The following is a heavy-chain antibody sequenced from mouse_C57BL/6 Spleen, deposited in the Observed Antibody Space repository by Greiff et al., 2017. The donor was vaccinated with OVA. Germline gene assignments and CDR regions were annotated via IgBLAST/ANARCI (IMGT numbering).Heavy chain of an antibody. V-gene: IGHV1-80*01. CDR2: IYPGDGDT. D-gene: IGHD2-3*01. CDR1: GYAFSSYW. Sequence: VKLVESGAELVKPGASVKISCKASGYAFSSYWMNWVKQRPGKGLEWIGQIYPGDGDTNYNGKFKGKATLTADKSSSTAYMQLSSLTSEDSAVYFCARYYDGYYDYFDYWGQGTTLTVSS. CDR3: ARYYDGYYDYFDY. J-gene: IGHJ2*01.